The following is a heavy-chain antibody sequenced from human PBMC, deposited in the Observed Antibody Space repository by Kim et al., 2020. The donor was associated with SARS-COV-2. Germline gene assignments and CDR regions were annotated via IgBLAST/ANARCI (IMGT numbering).Heavy chain of an antibody. V-gene: IGHV3-11*03. Sequence: GGSLRLSCAASGFTFSDYYMSWIRQAPGKGLEWVSYISSSSYTNYADSVKGRFTISRDNAKNSLYLQMNSLRAEDTAVYYCASGGPLYGSGSFFDYWGQGTLVTVSS. CDR3: ASGGPLYGSGSFFDY. CDR2: ISSSSYT. J-gene: IGHJ4*02. D-gene: IGHD3-10*01. CDR1: GFTFSDYY.